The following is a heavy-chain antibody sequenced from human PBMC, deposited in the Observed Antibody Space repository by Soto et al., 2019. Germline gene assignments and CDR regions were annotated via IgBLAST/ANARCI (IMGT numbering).Heavy chain of an antibody. Sequence: SVKVSCKASGGTFSSYTISWVRQAPGQGLEWMGRIIPIFGTANYAQKFQGRVTITADESTSTAYMELSSLRSEDTAVYYCARDHGSGTTPAGYYGMDVWGQGTTVTVSS. J-gene: IGHJ6*02. CDR1: GGTFSSYT. D-gene: IGHD3-10*01. CDR2: IIPIFGTA. CDR3: ARDHGSGTTPAGYYGMDV. V-gene: IGHV1-69*13.